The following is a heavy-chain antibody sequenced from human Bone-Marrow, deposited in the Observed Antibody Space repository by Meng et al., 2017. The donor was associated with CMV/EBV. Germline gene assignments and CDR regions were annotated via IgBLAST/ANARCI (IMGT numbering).Heavy chain of an antibody. CDR1: GGSISSSSYY. CDR2: IYYSGST. J-gene: IGHJ4*02. V-gene: IGHV4-39*01. CDR3: ARFALLGDSSGYLFDY. D-gene: IGHD3-22*01. Sequence: ESLKISCTVSGGSISSSSYYWGWIRQPPGKGLEWIGSIYYSGSTYYNPSLKSRVTISVDTSKNQFSLKLSSVTAADTAVYYCARFALLGDSSGYLFDYWGQGTLVTVSS.